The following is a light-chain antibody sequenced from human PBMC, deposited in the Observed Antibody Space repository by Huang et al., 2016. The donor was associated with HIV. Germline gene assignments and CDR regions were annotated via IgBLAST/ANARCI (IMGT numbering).Light chain of an antibody. Sequence: EIVLTQSPDTLSLFPGHTATLSCRASQTISNHLAWYQQMPGQAHRLLIYDASNRVTCISPRFSGSGSGTDFTLTISSLEPGDFAVYYCQQRDDWLTFGGGPRWR. J-gene: IGKJ4*01. V-gene: IGKV3-11*01. CDR3: QQRDDWLT. CDR1: QTISNH. CDR2: DAS.